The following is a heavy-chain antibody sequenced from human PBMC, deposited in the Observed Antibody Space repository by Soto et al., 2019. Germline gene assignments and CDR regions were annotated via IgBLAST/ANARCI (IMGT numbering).Heavy chain of an antibody. J-gene: IGHJ6*02. CDR1: GFTFSSYG. CDR3: AKDIKLDV. CDR2: ISYDGSNK. Sequence: VGSLRLSCAASGFTFSSYGMHWVRQAPGKGLEWVAVISYDGSNKYYADSVKGRFTISRDNSKNTLYLQMNSLRAEDTAVYYCAKDIKLDVWGQGTTVTVSS. V-gene: IGHV3-30*18.